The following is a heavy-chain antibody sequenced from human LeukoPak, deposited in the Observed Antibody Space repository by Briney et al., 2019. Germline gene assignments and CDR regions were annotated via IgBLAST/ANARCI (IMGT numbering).Heavy chain of an antibody. CDR1: VGSISSYY. V-gene: IGHV4-59*08. CDR3: ARLDSSGYYFHDY. D-gene: IGHD3-22*01. CDR2: IYYSGST. Sequence: SETLSLTCTVSVGSISSYYWSWIRQPPGKGLEWIGYIYYSGSTNYNPSLKSRVTISLDTSKKQISLKLSSVTAADTAVYYCARLDSSGYYFHDYWGQGTLVTVSS. J-gene: IGHJ4*02.